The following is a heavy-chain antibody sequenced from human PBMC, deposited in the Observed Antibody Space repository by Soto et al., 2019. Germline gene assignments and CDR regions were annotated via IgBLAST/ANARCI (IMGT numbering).Heavy chain of an antibody. Sequence: GGSLRLSCAASGFTFDDYAMHWVRQAPGKGLEWVSGISWNSGSIGYADSVKGRFTISRDNAKNSLYLQMNSLRAEDTALYYCAKDYRSGYYYYYGMDVWGQGTTVTVSS. V-gene: IGHV3-9*01. J-gene: IGHJ6*02. D-gene: IGHD6-19*01. CDR3: AKDYRSGYYYYYGMDV. CDR2: ISWNSGSI. CDR1: GFTFDDYA.